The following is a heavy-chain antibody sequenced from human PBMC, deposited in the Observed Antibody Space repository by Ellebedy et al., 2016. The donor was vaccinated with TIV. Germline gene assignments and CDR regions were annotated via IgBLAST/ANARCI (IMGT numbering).Heavy chain of an antibody. D-gene: IGHD4-17*01. V-gene: IGHV3-66*01. CDR2: IYSGGGT. J-gene: IGHJ5*02. Sequence: GGSLRLSCAASGFTVSSNYMSWVRQAPGKGLEWVSIIYSGGGTNYTDSVRGRFTISRDDSKNTLSLQMNSLRAEDTAVYYCARDPGGGGAYGDNWFDPWGRGALVTVSS. CDR1: GFTVSSNY. CDR3: ARDPGGGGAYGDNWFDP.